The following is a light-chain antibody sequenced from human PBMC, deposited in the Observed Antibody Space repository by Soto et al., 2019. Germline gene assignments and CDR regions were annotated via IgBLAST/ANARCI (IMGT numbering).Light chain of an antibody. CDR2: DVS. J-gene: IGLJ1*01. V-gene: IGLV2-14*01. CDR1: SSDVGGSNY. CDR3: SSLTSSSTLYV. Sequence: QSVLTQPASVSGSPGQSITIACTETSSDVGGSNYVSWYQQHPGKAPKLMIYDVSYRPSGVSNRFSGSKSGNTASLTISGLQAEDDADYYCSSLTSSSTLYVFGTGTKVT.